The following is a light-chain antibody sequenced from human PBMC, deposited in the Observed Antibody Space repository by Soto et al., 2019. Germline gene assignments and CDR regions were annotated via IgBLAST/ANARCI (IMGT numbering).Light chain of an antibody. CDR2: WAS. Sequence: DIVMTQSPDSLAVSLGERATINWKSSQSVLYSSNNKNYLAWYQQKPGQPPKLLIYWASTRESGVPDRFSGSGSGTDFTLTISSLQAEDVAVYYCQRYYSTPYTFGQGTKLEI. CDR1: QSVLYSSNNKNY. CDR3: QRYYSTPYT. V-gene: IGKV4-1*01. J-gene: IGKJ2*01.